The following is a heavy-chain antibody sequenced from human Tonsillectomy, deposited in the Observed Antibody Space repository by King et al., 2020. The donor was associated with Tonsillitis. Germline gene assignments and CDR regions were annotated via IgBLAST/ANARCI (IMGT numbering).Heavy chain of an antibody. CDR2: ISVYYGNT. D-gene: IGHD3-22*01. J-gene: IGHJ4*02. CDR3: AKNYYDSTGFYYSIFDF. V-gene: IGHV1-18*04. Sequence: QLVQSAAEVKKPGASVKVSCKASGYIFTSNSISWVRQAPGQGLEWMGWISVYYGNTSYAQKLQGRVTMTTDTSTSTAYMELRSLRSDDTAVYYCAKNYYDSTGFYYSIFDFWGQGTLVTGSA. CDR1: GYIFTSNS.